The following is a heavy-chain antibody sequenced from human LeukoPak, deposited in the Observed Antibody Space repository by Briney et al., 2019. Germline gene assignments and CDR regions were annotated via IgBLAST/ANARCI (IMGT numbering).Heavy chain of an antibody. V-gene: IGHV3-23*01. CDR1: GFTFSSYA. CDR2: ISGSGGST. J-gene: IGHJ4*02. CDR3: AKDDGTSSYYYDSSGYYEDY. D-gene: IGHD3-22*01. Sequence: GGSLRLSCAASGFTFSSYAMSWVRQAPGKGLEWVSAISGSGGSTYYADSVKGRFTISRDNSKNTLYLQMNSLRAEDTAVYYCAKDDGTSSYYYDSSGYYEDYWGQGPLVTVSS.